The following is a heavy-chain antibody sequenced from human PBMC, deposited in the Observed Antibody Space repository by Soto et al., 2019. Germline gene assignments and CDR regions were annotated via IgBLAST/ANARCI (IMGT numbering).Heavy chain of an antibody. CDR1: GGSVSSYY. J-gene: IGHJ4*02. V-gene: IGHV4-59*02. D-gene: IGHD6-13*01. Sequence: SETLSLTCTVSGGSVSSYYWTWIRQPPGKGLECIGYLHSSGSTSYNPSLKSRVTISKDTSKNEVSLKLTSVTAADTAVYYCARVRGTAGKRYFDYWGPGTLVTVSS. CDR2: LHSSGST. CDR3: ARVRGTAGKRYFDY.